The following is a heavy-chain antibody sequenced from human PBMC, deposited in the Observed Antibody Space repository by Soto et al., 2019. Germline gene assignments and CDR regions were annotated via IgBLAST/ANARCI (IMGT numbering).Heavy chain of an antibody. J-gene: IGHJ3*02. V-gene: IGHV4-31*03. CDR2: IYYSGST. CDR1: GGSISSGGYY. D-gene: IGHD3-10*01. Sequence: SETLSLTCTVSGGSISSGGYYWSWIRQHPGKGLEWIGYIYYSGSTYYNPSLKSRVTISVDTSKNQFSLKLSSVTAADTAVYYCARDGGGDEIDAFDIWGQGTMVTVSS. CDR3: ARDGGGDEIDAFDI.